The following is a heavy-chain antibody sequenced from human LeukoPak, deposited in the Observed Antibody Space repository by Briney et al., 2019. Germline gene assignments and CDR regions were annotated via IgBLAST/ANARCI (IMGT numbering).Heavy chain of an antibody. V-gene: IGHV3-23*01. CDR2: ISGSGGST. Sequence: GGSLRLSCAASGFTFSSYAMSWVRQAPGKGLEWVSAISGSGGSTYYADSVKGRFTISRDNSKNTLYLQMNSLRAEDTAVYYCARVGHRSSWYNYFDLWGQGSLVTVSS. J-gene: IGHJ4*02. CDR3: ARVGHRSSWYNYFDL. CDR1: GFTFSSYA. D-gene: IGHD6-13*01.